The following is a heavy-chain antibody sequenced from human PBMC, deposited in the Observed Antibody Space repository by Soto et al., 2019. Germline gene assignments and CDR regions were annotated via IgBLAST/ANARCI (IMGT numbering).Heavy chain of an antibody. J-gene: IGHJ6*02. CDR2: IWYDGSNK. D-gene: IGHD4-4*01. V-gene: IGHV3-33*01. Sequence: QVQLVESGGGVVQPGRSLRLSCAASGFTFSSYGMHWVRQAPGKGLEWVAVIWYDGSNKYYADSVKGRFTISTDNSKNTLYLQMNSLRAEDTAVYYCARDRVTTTHYGMDVWGQGTTVTVSS. CDR3: ARDRVTTTHYGMDV. CDR1: GFTFSSYG.